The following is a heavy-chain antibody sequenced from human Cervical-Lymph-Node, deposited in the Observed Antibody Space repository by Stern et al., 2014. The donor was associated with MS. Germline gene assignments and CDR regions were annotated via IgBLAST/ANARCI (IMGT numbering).Heavy chain of an antibody. CDR1: GYLFDDYW. CDR3: ARSPATPSGYDRFDY. CDR2: IFPRDSNT. V-gene: IGHV5-51*03. Sequence: EVQLVESGAEVKKPGESLKISCEASGYLFDDYWIGWVRQMSGRGLELVAIIFPRDSNTRYSPSVQGQVPISADKSISTAYLPWGSLKASDPAIYYCARSPATPSGYDRFDYWGQGALVTVSS. D-gene: IGHD5-12*01. J-gene: IGHJ4*02.